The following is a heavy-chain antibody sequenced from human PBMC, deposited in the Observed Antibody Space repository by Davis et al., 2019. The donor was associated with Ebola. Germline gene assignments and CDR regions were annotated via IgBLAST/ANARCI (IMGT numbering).Heavy chain of an antibody. D-gene: IGHD3-22*01. Sequence: SETLSLTCTVSGVSITSYYWSWIRQPPGKGLGWIGYIHYSGSSNYNPSLKSRVSISTDTSKKQFSLRLTSATAADTAVYYCARLVALYDNSGYAYFDYWGQGNLVTVSA. CDR3: ARLVALYDNSGYAYFDY. V-gene: IGHV4-59*01. CDR1: GVSITSYY. CDR2: IHYSGSS. J-gene: IGHJ4*02.